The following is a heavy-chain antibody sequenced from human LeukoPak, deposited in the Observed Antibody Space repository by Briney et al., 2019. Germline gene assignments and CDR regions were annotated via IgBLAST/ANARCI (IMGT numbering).Heavy chain of an antibody. V-gene: IGHV3-48*01. J-gene: IGHJ4*02. CDR2: ISYTNII. CDR3: AKDLYDDANPYSYGYGPGDY. CDR1: GFTFSTYS. Sequence: GGSLRLSCAASGFTFSTYSMNWVRQSPGKGLEWVSYISYTNIIYYADSVKGRFTISRDNAKNSLYLQMNSLRAEDTAVYYCAKDLYDDANPYSYGYGPGDYWGQGTLVTVSS. D-gene: IGHD5-18*01.